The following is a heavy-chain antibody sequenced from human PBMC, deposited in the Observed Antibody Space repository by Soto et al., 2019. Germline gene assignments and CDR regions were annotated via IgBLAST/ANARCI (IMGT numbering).Heavy chain of an antibody. CDR3: ARIIAVAGGDAFDI. J-gene: IGHJ3*02. CDR1: GFTVSSNY. V-gene: IGHV3-66*01. D-gene: IGHD6-19*01. Sequence: PGGSLRLSCAASGFTVSSNYMSWVRQAPGKGLEWVSVIYSGGSTYYADSVKGRFTISRDNSKNTLYLQMNSLRAEDTAVYYCARIIAVAGGDAFDIWGQGTMVTVSS. CDR2: IYSGGST.